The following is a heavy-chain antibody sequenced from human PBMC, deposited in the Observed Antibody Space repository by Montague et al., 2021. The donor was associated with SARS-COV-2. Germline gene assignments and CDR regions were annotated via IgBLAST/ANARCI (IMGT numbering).Heavy chain of an antibody. CDR2: IKQDGSEK. V-gene: IGHV3-7*01. CDR1: GSTFSSYW. Sequence: SLRLSCAASGSTFSSYWMSWVRQAPGKGLEWVANIKQDGSEKYYVDSVKGRFTISRDNAKNSLYLQMNSLRAKDTAVYYCARDGIAVAGYYYYYGMDVWGQGTTVTVSS. CDR3: ARDGIAVAGYYYYYGMDV. J-gene: IGHJ6*02. D-gene: IGHD6-19*01.